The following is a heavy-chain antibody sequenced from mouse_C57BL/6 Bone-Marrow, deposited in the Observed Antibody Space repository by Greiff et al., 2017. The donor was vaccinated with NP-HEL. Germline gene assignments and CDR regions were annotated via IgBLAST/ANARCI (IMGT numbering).Heavy chain of an antibody. D-gene: IGHD2-4*01. Sequence: EVQLVESGGGLVKPGGSLKLSCAASGFTFSDYGMHWVRQAPEKGLEWVAYISSGSSTIYYADTVKGRFTISRDNAKKTLFLQMTSMRSEDTAMYYCARIYYERGVDYYAMDYWGQGTSVTVSS. CDR1: GFTFSDYG. CDR2: ISSGSSTI. V-gene: IGHV5-17*01. CDR3: ARIYYERGVDYYAMDY. J-gene: IGHJ4*01.